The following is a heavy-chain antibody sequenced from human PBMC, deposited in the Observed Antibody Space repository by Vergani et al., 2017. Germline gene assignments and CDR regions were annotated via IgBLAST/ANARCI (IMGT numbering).Heavy chain of an antibody. J-gene: IGHJ4*02. CDR3: AADARATVVTQVDY. V-gene: IGHV1-69*17. Sequence: QVQLVQSGAEVKKPGSSVKVSCKASGGTFSSYAISWVRQAPGQGLEWMGGIIPIFGIANYAQKFQGRVTINADKSTSTAYMELSSLRSEDTAVYYCAADARATVVTQVDYWGQGTLVTVSS. CDR1: GGTFSSYA. D-gene: IGHD4-23*01. CDR2: IIPIFGIA.